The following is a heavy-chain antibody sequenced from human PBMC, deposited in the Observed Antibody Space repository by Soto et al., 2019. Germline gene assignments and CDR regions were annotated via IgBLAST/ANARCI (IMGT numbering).Heavy chain of an antibody. CDR1: GYPFTSYD. D-gene: IGHD6-19*01. V-gene: IGHV1-18*04. CDR3: ARDPVAGHFDN. J-gene: IGHJ4*02. Sequence: QVQLVQSGGEVRKAGASVRVSCKTSGYPFTSYDIIWVRQAPGQGLEWMGWINPYNGDTNYTQTFQGRVTMTKDTSTTTVYMELRSLKFDDTAVYFCARDPVAGHFDNWGQGTLVTVSS. CDR2: INPYNGDT.